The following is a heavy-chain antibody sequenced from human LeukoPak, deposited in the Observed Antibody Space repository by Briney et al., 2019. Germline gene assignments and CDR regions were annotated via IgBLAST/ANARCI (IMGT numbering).Heavy chain of an antibody. Sequence: NPSETLSLTCTVSGGSISSGGYYWSWIRQPPGKGLEWIGYIYHSGSTYYNPSLKSRVTISVDRSKNQFSLKLSSVTAADTAVYYCARNEAYYYDSSGYYWSYNEPGSSNNYWYFDLWGRGTLVTVSS. CDR2: IYHSGST. D-gene: IGHD3-22*01. CDR1: GGSISSGGYY. V-gene: IGHV4-30-2*01. J-gene: IGHJ2*01. CDR3: ARNEAYYYDSSGYYWSYNEPGSSNNYWYFDL.